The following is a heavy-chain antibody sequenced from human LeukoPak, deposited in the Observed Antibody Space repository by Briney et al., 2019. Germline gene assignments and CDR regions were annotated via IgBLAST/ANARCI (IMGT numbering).Heavy chain of an antibody. CDR1: GGSISSYY. V-gene: IGHV4-59*08. CDR3: ARQYGSGSSYTPVVDL. D-gene: IGHD3-10*01. J-gene: IGHJ4*02. CDR2: ISYSGST. Sequence: PSETLSLTCTVSGGSISSYYWSWIRQPPGKGLEWIGYISYSGSTSYNPSLKSRVTISVDTSKNQFSLKLSSLTAAETAVYYCARQYGSGSSYTPVVDLWGQGTLVTVSS.